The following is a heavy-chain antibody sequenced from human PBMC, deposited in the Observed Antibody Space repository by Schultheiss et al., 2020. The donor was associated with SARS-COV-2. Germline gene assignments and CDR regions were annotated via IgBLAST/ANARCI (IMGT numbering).Heavy chain of an antibody. Sequence: ASVKVSCKASGYTFIDFYIHWVRQAPGQGLEWMGWINPNSGGTNYGKKFQGGVTMTRDTSISTVYMELSRLRYEDTAVYYCASLRGIGYYYYMDVWGKGTTVTVSS. CDR1: GYTFIDFY. J-gene: IGHJ6*03. CDR2: INPNSGGT. V-gene: IGHV1-2*02. CDR3: ASLRGIGYYYYMDV. D-gene: IGHD3-16*01.